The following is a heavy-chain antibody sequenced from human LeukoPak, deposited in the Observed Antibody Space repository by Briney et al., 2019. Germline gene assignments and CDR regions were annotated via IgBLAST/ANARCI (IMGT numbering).Heavy chain of an antibody. J-gene: IGHJ4*02. D-gene: IGHD6-19*01. CDR2: ISGSGGST. V-gene: IGHV3-23*01. Sequence: GGSLRLSCAASGFTFSSYAMSWVRQAPGKGLEWVSAISGSGGSTYYADSVKGRFTISRDNTKNMVYLQMNSLRVEDTAVFYCARTREQWQVLDYWGQGTLVTVSS. CDR3: ARTREQWQVLDY. CDR1: GFTFSSYA.